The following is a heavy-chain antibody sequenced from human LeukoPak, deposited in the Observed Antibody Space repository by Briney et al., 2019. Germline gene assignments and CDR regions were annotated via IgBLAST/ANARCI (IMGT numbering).Heavy chain of an antibody. CDR1: GFTFSSYA. CDR2: ISYDGSNK. V-gene: IGHV3-30*04. D-gene: IGHD2-2*01. J-gene: IGHJ6*04. Sequence: GGSLRLSCAASGFTFSSYAMHWVRQAPGKGLEWVAVISYDGSNKYYVDSVKGRFTISRDNSKNTLYLQMNSLRAEDTAVYYCAREYCSSSSCLYGMDVWGKGTRVTVSS. CDR3: AREYCSSSSCLYGMDV.